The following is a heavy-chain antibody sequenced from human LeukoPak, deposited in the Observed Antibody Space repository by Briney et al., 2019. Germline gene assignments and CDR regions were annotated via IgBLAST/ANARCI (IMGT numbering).Heavy chain of an antibody. V-gene: IGHV3-23*01. Sequence: GGSLRLSCAASGFTFSNYAMSWVRRAPGKGLEWVSGISGSDGTTYYADSVKGRFTISRDNSKNTLYLQMNGLRAEDTAVYYCAKDSAKKYDDYWGQGTLVTVSS. J-gene: IGHJ4*02. D-gene: IGHD2/OR15-2a*01. CDR3: AKDSAKKYDDY. CDR2: ISGSDGTT. CDR1: GFTFSNYA.